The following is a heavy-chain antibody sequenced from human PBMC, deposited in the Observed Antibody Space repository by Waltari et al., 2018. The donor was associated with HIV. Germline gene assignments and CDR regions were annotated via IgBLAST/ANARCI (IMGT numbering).Heavy chain of an antibody. D-gene: IGHD2-15*01. Sequence: EVQLLESGGALVQPGGSLRLSCAASGFTFSKSAMSGVRQGPGKGREWVASISNSGVNTYYADSVKGRVTISRDNAMNTMFLQINSLRAEDTAVYYCAKDREGEVVLYSVDYWGQGTLVTVSS. V-gene: IGHV3-23*01. CDR1: GFTFSKSA. J-gene: IGHJ4*02. CDR3: AKDREGEVVLYSVDY. CDR2: ISNSGVNT.